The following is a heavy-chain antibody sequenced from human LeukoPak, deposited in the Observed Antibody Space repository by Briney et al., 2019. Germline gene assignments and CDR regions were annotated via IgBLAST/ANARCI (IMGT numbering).Heavy chain of an antibody. Sequence: PGRSLRLSCAASGFTFDDYAMHWVRQAPGKGLEWVSGINWNNDSIAYADSVRGRFTVSRDNAKSSLYLQMNSLTSEDTALYYCATGSMDRDDVLHIWGQGTMVTVSS. D-gene: IGHD2/OR15-2a*01. J-gene: IGHJ3*02. CDR2: INWNNDSI. CDR3: ATGSMDRDDVLHI. CDR1: GFTFDDYA. V-gene: IGHV3-9*01.